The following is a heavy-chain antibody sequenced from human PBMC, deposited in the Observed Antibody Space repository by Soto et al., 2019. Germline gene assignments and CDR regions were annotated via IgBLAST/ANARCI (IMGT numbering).Heavy chain of an antibody. D-gene: IGHD6-13*01. V-gene: IGHV3-21*01. Sequence: PGGSLRLSCAASGFTFSAYTMNWVRQAPGKGLEWVSYISSTSSYIYYGDSVQGRFTTSRDNAQNSLYLQMNSLRAEDTAVYYCSRNIPGRSWPPDYWGQGTLVTVSS. CDR1: GFTFSAYT. J-gene: IGHJ4*02. CDR2: ISSTSSYI. CDR3: SRNIPGRSWPPDY.